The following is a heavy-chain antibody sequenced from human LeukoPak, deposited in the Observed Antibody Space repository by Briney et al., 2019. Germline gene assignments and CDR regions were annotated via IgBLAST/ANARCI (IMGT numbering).Heavy chain of an antibody. CDR1: GFTFSNYA. D-gene: IGHD2/OR15-2a*01. Sequence: GGSLGLSCAASGFTFSNYAMTWVRQAPGKGLEWVSSISASGDRTYYTESVKGRFTVSRDNSKNTLFLQMNSLRAEDTAVYYCAKDATRINSPLDYWGQGTLVTVSS. J-gene: IGHJ4*02. V-gene: IGHV3-23*01. CDR3: AKDATRINSPLDY. CDR2: ISASGDRT.